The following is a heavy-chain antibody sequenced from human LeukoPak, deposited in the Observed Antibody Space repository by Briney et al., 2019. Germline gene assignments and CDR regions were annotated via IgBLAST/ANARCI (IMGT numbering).Heavy chain of an antibody. CDR1: GFTFSTYW. Sequence: GGSLRLSCAASGFTFSTYWMHWVRQTPGKGLVWVSGINTDGGTTAYADSVKGRFTISRDNAKNTLDLQMNSLGAEDTAVYYFAREIIRGAEWVALNIWGQGTMVTVSS. V-gene: IGHV3-74*01. J-gene: IGHJ3*02. CDR2: INTDGGTT. CDR3: AREIIRGAEWVALNI. D-gene: IGHD3-10*01.